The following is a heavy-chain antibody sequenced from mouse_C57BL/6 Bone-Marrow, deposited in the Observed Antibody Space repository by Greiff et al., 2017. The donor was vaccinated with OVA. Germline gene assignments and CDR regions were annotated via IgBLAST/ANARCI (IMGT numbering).Heavy chain of an antibody. CDR3: TRDCITTVVALYWYFDV. D-gene: IGHD1-1*01. CDR1: GYTFTDYE. CDR2: IDPETGGT. V-gene: IGHV1-15*01. Sequence: VKVVESGAELVRPGASVTLSCKASGYTFTDYEMHWVKQTPVHGLEWIGAIDPETGGTAYNQKFKGKAILTADKSSSTAYMELRSLTSEDSAVYYCTRDCITTVVALYWYFDVWGTGTTVTVSS. J-gene: IGHJ1*03.